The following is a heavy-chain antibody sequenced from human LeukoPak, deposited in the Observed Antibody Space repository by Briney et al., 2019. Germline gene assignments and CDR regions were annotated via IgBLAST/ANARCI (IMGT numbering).Heavy chain of an antibody. CDR1: GFSLSTSGMR. CDR2: IDWDDDK. J-gene: IGHJ3*02. D-gene: IGHD5-18*01. Sequence: SGPALVKPTQTLTLTCTFSGFSLSTSGMRVSWIRQPPGKALEWLARIDWDDDKFYSTSLKTRLTISKDTSTNQVVLTMTNMDLVDTATYYCARMGYSYGYYAFDIWGQGTMVTVSS. CDR3: ARMGYSYGYYAFDI. V-gene: IGHV2-70*04.